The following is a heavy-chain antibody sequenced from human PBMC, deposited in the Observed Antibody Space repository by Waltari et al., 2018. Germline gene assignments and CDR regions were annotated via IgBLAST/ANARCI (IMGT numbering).Heavy chain of an antibody. CDR2: IRYDGSNK. CDR1: GFTFSSYG. D-gene: IGHD5-12*01. CDR3: AKDPWGGYDWTGFDY. V-gene: IGHV3-30*02. J-gene: IGHJ4*02. Sequence: QVQLVESGGGVVQPGGSLRLSCAASGFTFSSYGMHWVRQAPGKGLEWVAFIRYDGSNKYYADSVKGRFTISRDNSKNTLYLQMNSLRAEDTAVYYCAKDPWGGYDWTGFDYWGQGTLVTVSS.